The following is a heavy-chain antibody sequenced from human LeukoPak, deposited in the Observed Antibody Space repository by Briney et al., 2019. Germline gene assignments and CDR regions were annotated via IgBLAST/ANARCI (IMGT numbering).Heavy chain of an antibody. CDR1: GFTFNSYG. CDR3: ARERAGIWDSFDY. CDR2: FSGSGGST. D-gene: IGHD3-10*01. Sequence: TGASLRLSCAASGFTFNSYGMSWVRQAPGKGLEWVSVFSGSGGSTYYAVSVKGRFTISRDNSKNRLYLQMNSLRAEDTAVYYCARERAGIWDSFDYWGQGTLVTVSS. V-gene: IGHV3-23*01. J-gene: IGHJ4*02.